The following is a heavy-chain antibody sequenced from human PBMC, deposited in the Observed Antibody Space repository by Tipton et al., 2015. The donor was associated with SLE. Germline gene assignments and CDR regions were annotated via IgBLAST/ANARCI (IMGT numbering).Heavy chain of an antibody. CDR1: GGSISSADYY. D-gene: IGHD5-18*01. CDR2: IYYTGTTT. CDR3: ARLHGYSYGLNWFDP. V-gene: IGHV4-39*07. Sequence: TLSLTCTVSGGSISSADYYWAWIRQPPAKGLAWIGSIYYTGTTTYYNSFLKSRVTMSVDTSKNQFSLRLTSVIAADTAVYYCARLHGYSYGLNWFDPWGQGTLISVSS. J-gene: IGHJ5*02.